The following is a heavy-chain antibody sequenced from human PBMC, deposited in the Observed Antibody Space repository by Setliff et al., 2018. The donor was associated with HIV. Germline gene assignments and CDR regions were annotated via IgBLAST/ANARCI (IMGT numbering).Heavy chain of an antibody. J-gene: IGHJ4*02. CDR3: ARGRYGGNDLDY. D-gene: IGHD4-17*01. CDR2: INPSGGST. Sequence: ASVKVSCKASGYSFTGYYMHWARQAPGQGLEWMGWINPSGGSTSYAQKFQGRVSMTRDTSTSTVYMELSSLRSEDTAVYYCARGRYGGNDLDYWGQGTLVTVSS. CDR1: GYSFTGYY. V-gene: IGHV1-46*01.